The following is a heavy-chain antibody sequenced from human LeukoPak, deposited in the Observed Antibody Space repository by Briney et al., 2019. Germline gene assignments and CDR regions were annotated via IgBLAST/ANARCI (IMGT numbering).Heavy chain of an antibody. V-gene: IGHV3-30*03. Sequence: GGSLRLSCAASGFTFSSYGMHWVRQAPGKGLEWVAVISYDGSNKYYADSVKGRFTISRDNSKNTLYLQMNSLRAEDTAVYYCARATYYYDSSGYPPGAFDIWGQGTMVTVSS. CDR2: ISYDGSNK. CDR1: GFTFSSYG. D-gene: IGHD3-22*01. J-gene: IGHJ3*02. CDR3: ARATYYYDSSGYPPGAFDI.